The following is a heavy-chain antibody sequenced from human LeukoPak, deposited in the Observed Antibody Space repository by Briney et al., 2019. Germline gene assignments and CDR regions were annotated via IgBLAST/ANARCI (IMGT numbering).Heavy chain of an antibody. J-gene: IGHJ4*02. CDR1: GFTFSSYS. CDR3: ARGVTDFWSGYYDY. CDR2: ISSSSSTI. V-gene: IGHV3-48*01. D-gene: IGHD3-3*01. Sequence: GGSLRLSCAASGFTFSSYSTNWVRQAPGKGLEWVSYISSSSSTIYYANSVKGRFTISRDNAKNSLYLQMNSLRAEDTAVYYCARGVTDFWSGYYDYWGQGTLVTVSS.